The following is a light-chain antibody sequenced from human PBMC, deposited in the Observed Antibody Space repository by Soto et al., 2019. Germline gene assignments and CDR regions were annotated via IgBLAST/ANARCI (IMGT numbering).Light chain of an antibody. CDR1: SSDVGTYKY. V-gene: IGLV2-11*01. CDR2: DVS. CDR3: CSYAGSYILL. J-gene: IGLJ2*01. Sequence: QSALTQPRSVSGSPKQSVTISCTGTSSDVGTYKYVSWFQQHPGKAPKLMISDVSKRPSGVPDRFSGSKSGNTASLTISGLQAEDEADYYCCSYAGSYILLFGGGTKVTVL.